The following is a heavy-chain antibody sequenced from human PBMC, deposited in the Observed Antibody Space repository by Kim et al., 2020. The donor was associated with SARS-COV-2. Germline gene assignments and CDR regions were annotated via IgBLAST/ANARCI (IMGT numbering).Heavy chain of an antibody. J-gene: IGHJ4*02. CDR2: IGTGGANT. CDR3: LGGRHY. Sequence: GGSLRLSCAASGFTFSSYGMSWVRQAPGKGLEWISGIGTGGANTYYADSVKGRFTISRDNSKNTLYLQMDSLGVEDTAVYYCLGGRHYWGQGTLVTVSS. CDR1: GFTFSSYG. V-gene: IGHV3-23*01. D-gene: IGHD3-10*01.